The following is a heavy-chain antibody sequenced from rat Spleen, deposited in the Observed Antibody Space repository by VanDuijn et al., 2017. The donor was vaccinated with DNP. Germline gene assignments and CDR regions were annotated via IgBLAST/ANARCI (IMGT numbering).Heavy chain of an antibody. V-gene: IGHV5-46*01. J-gene: IGHJ2*01. CDR2: IDTYVDKS. D-gene: IGHD1-11*01. Sequence: EVQLVESGGGLVRPGRSMKLSCAASGFTFSSFPMAWVRQARTEGLEWVATIDTYVDKSYYRDSVKGRFTISRDNAENTLFLQMNSLRAEDTATYFCTRNGGFDYWGQGVMVTVSS. CDR1: GFTFSSFP. CDR3: TRNGGFDY.